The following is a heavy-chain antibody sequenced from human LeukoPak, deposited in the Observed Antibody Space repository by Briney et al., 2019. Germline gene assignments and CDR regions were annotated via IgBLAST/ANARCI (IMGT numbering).Heavy chain of an antibody. V-gene: IGHV1-69*05. D-gene: IGHD2-15*01. J-gene: IGHJ4*02. CDR2: IIPIFGTA. Sequence: ASVKVSCKASGGTFSSYAISWVRQAPGQGVEWMGGIIPIFGTANYAQKFQGRVTITTDESTSTAYMELSSLRSEDTAVYYCASGYCSGGSCEVYFDYWGQGTLVTVSS. CDR3: ASGYCSGGSCEVYFDY. CDR1: GGTFSSYA.